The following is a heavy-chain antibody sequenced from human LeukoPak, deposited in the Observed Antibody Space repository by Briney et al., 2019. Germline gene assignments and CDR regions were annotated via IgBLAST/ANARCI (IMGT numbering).Heavy chain of an antibody. V-gene: IGHV1-18*01. CDR3: ARDWPTVIADY. Sequence: ASVMVSSKTCCYTFFPHWFSWVRQAPGQGLVWMGWISANNGDTNYAQRMQGRLTMTTDTSTSTAYMELRSLSSDDTAIYYCARDWPTVIADYWGQGTLVTVSS. J-gene: IGHJ4*02. CDR2: ISANNGDT. D-gene: IGHD4-11*01. CDR1: CYTFFPHW.